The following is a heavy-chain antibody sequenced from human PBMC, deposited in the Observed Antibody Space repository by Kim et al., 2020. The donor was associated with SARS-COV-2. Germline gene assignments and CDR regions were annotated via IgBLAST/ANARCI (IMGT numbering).Heavy chain of an antibody. V-gene: IGHV3-23*01. CDR2: ISGSGGST. D-gene: IGHD1-1*01. CDR3: AKAETGTTQYYFDY. J-gene: IGHJ4*02. Sequence: GGSLRLSCAASGFTFSSYAMSWVRQAPGKGLEWVSAISGSGGSTYYADSVKGRFTISRDNSKNTLYLQMNSLRAEDTALYYCAKAETGTTQYYFDYWGQGTLVTVSS. CDR1: GFTFSSYA.